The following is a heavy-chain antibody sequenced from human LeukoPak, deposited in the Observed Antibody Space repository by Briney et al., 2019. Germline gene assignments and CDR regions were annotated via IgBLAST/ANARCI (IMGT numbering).Heavy chain of an antibody. Sequence: GGSLRLSCVASGFTVSSSKYMSWVRQAPGKGLEWVSLIYSGGTTYYADSVKGRFTISRDNSKNTLYLQMNSLRAEDTAVYYCAREGYCSSTSCYPNAVGAFDIWGQGTMVTVSS. CDR2: IYSGGTT. V-gene: IGHV3-66*02. D-gene: IGHD2-2*01. J-gene: IGHJ3*02. CDR3: AREGYCSSTSCYPNAVGAFDI. CDR1: GFTVSSSKY.